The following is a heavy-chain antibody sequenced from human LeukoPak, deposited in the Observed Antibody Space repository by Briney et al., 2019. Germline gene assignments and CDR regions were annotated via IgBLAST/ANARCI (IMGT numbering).Heavy chain of an antibody. V-gene: IGHV1-18*01. CDR1: GYTFTSYG. CDR2: ISGYNGNT. J-gene: IGHJ4*02. Sequence: GASVTVSCKASGYTFTSYGISWMRQAPGQGLAWMGWISGYNGNTNYVQKFQGRVAMATDPSTSTIYMELRSLRVDDTALYYCARDNGHKGVDYWGQGTLVTVSS. D-gene: IGHD2-8*01. CDR3: ARDNGHKGVDY.